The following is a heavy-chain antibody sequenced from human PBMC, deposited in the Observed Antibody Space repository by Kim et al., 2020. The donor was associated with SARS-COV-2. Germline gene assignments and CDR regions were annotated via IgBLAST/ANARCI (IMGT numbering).Heavy chain of an antibody. J-gene: IGHJ5*01. CDR2: TSFDEKNK. V-gene: IGHV3-30*04. CDR1: GFSFNTST. CDR3: AKEDFAKVTYDS. Sequence: GGSLRLSCAASGFSFNTSTMHWVRQAPGKGLEWVALTSFDEKNKYYADSVQGRFTISRDNSRNMLHLEMNSLRAEDTALYFCAKEDFAKVTYDSLGQGT.